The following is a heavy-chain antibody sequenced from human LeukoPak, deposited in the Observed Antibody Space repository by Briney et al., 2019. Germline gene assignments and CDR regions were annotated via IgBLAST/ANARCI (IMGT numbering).Heavy chain of an antibody. CDR1: GGSISSSSYY. CDR2: IYYSRST. J-gene: IGHJ4*02. V-gene: IGHV4-39*01. CDR3: ARLGVGV. D-gene: IGHD3-10*01. Sequence: SETLSLTCTVSGGSISSSSYYWAWIRQPPGKGLEWIGSIYYSRSTYYNPSLKSRVTISVDTSKNQFSLKLSSVTAADTAVYYCARLGVGVWGQGTLVTDPS.